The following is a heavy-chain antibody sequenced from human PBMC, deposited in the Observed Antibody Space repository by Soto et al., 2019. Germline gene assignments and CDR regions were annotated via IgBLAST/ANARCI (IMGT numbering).Heavy chain of an antibody. CDR1: GFTFSSYS. J-gene: IGHJ4*02. CDR3: AITFYDSSGPERFDY. D-gene: IGHD3-22*01. CDR2: ISSSSSYI. Sequence: EVQLVESGGGLVKPGGSLRLSCAASGFTFSSYSMNWVRQAPGKGLEWVSSISSSSSYIYYADSVKGRFTISRDNAKNSLYLQMNSLRAEDTAVYYCAITFYDSSGPERFDYWGQGTLVTVSS. V-gene: IGHV3-21*01.